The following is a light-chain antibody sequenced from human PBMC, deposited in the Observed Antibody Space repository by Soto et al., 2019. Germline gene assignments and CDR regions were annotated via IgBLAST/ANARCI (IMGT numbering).Light chain of an antibody. CDR1: QNINNW. CDR2: DAS. CDR3: QHYNSYSEA. V-gene: IGKV1-5*01. Sequence: EIKMTQSPSTLSAAIGDRVTITRLASQNINNWIAWYQQKPGKAPKFLIYDASTLESGVPSRFSGSGSGTEFTLTISSLQPDDFATYYCQHYNSYSEAFGQGTKVDI. J-gene: IGKJ1*01.